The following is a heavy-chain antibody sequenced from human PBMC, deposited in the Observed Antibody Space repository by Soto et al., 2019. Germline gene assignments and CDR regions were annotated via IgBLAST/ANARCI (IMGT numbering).Heavy chain of an antibody. J-gene: IGHJ4*02. Sequence: QVQLVQSGAEVKKAGSSVKVSCTASGDTFSKYAWSWVRQAPGQGFEWMGGVTPVLGTATYAEKFQGRVTITAHKFSSTTYMELTSLQADDTAVYYCARVAEVGPFDFWGQGTLMAVSS. CDR1: GDTFSKYA. D-gene: IGHD2-21*01. CDR2: VTPVLGTA. CDR3: ARVAEVGPFDF. V-gene: IGHV1-69*06.